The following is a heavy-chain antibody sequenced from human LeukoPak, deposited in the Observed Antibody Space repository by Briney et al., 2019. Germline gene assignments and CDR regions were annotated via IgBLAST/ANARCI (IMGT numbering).Heavy chain of an antibody. V-gene: IGHV4-34*01. D-gene: IGHD1-26*01. CDR3: ARGQGATVPQVGKNWFDP. CDR1: IESFSNYH. J-gene: IGHJ5*02. CDR2: VNESGGT. Sequence: SETLSLTCAVYIESFSNYHWNWIRQTPAKGMEWIGEVNESGGTNIGPSLRSRVILSVDTSKNQFSLKLISVTVADTAIYYCARGQGATVPQVGKNWFDPWGQGTRVTVPS.